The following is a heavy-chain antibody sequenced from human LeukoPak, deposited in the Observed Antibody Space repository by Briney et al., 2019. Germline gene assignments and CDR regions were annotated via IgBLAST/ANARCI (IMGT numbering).Heavy chain of an antibody. CDR2: IRYDGSNN. J-gene: IGHJ4*02. Sequence: TGGSLRLSCAAYGFTFSSYGMHWVRQAPGKGLEWVAFIRYDGSNNYYAHSVKGRFTISRDNSKNTLYLQMNSLRAEDTAVYYCAKDLYYGDARGDYWGQGTLVTVSS. CDR3: AKDLYYGDARGDY. V-gene: IGHV3-30*02. D-gene: IGHD4-17*01. CDR1: GFTFSSYG.